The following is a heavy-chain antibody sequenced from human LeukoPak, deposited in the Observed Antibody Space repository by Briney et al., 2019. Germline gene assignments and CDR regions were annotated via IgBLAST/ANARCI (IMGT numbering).Heavy chain of an antibody. CDR3: ARVHSPYLWFGENWFDP. CDR2: INHSGST. V-gene: IGHV4-34*01. D-gene: IGHD3-10*01. CDR1: GGSFSGYY. Sequence: PSETLSLTCAVYGGSFSGYYWSWIRQPPGKGLEWIGEINHSGSTNYNPSLKSRVTISVDTSKNQFSLKLSSVTAADTAVYYCARVHSPYLWFGENWFDPWGQGILVTVSS. J-gene: IGHJ5*02.